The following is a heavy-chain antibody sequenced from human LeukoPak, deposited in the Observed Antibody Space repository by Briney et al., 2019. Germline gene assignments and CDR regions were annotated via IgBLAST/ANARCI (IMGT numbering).Heavy chain of an antibody. D-gene: IGHD3-9*01. J-gene: IGHJ4*02. Sequence: GGSLRLSCAASGFTFSSYAMSWVRQAPGKGLEWVSAISGSGGSTYYADPVKGRFTISRDNSKNTLYLQMNSLRAEDTAVYYCAKDPEYYDILTGYHQDDYWGQGTLVTVSS. CDR2: ISGSGGST. V-gene: IGHV3-23*01. CDR1: GFTFSSYA. CDR3: AKDPEYYDILTGYHQDDY.